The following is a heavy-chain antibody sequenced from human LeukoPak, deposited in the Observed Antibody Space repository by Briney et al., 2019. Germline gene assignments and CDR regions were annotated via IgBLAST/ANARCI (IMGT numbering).Heavy chain of an antibody. CDR3: ARLRSWYDFWSGYYLDY. J-gene: IGHJ4*02. V-gene: IGHV5-51*01. D-gene: IGHD3-3*01. CDR1: GYSFIGYW. CDR2: IYPDDSDT. Sequence: GESLKISCKGSGYSFIGYWIGWVRQMPGKGLEWMGIIYPDDSDTRYSPSFQGQVTISADKSISTAYLQWSSLKASDTAMYYCARLRSWYDFWSGYYLDYWGQGTLVTVSS.